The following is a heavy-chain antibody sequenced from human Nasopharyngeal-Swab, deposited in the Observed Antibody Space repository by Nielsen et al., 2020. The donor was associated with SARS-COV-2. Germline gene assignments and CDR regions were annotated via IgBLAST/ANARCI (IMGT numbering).Heavy chain of an antibody. J-gene: IGHJ4*02. CDR1: GGTFSSYA. CDR3: ATGRRDSGSWYPSVDY. CDR2: ISAYNGNT. Sequence: ASVKVSCKASGGTFSSYAISWVRQAPGQGLEWMGWISAYNGNTNYAQKLQGRATMTTDTSTSTAYMELRSRRSDDTAVYYCATGRRDSGSWYPSVDYWGQGTLVTVSS. V-gene: IGHV1-18*01. D-gene: IGHD6-13*01.